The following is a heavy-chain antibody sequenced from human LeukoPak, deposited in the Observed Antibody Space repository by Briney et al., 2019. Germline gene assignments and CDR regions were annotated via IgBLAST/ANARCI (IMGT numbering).Heavy chain of an antibody. CDR3: ARVSNDYGDYVFDY. CDR2: IYSGSTT. V-gene: IGHV3-53*01. J-gene: IGHJ4*02. CDR1: GFIVSSNY. Sequence: GGSLRLSCAASGFIVSSNYMSWVRQAPGKGLEWVSVIYSGSTTYYADSVKGRFTISRDNSKNTLYLQMNSLRAEDTAVYYCARVSNDYGDYVFDYWGQGTLVTVSS. D-gene: IGHD4-17*01.